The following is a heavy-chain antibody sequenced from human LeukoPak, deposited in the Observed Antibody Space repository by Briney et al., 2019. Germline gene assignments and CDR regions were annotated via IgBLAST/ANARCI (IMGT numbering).Heavy chain of an antibody. CDR1: GGSISSYY. CDR2: IYYSGSI. J-gene: IGHJ6*02. CDR3: ARAPDERLLWFGESSGMDV. V-gene: IGHV4-59*01. D-gene: IGHD3-10*01. Sequence: SETLSLTCTASGGSISSYYLSWIRQPPGKGLEWIGYIYYSGSINYNPSLKSRVTISVDTSKYQFSLKLSSVTAADTAVYYCARAPDERLLWFGESSGMDVWGQGTTVTVSS.